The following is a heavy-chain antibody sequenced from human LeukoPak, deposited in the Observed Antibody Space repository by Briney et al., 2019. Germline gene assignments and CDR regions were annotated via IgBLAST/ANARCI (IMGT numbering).Heavy chain of an antibody. V-gene: IGHV1-69*01. J-gene: IGHJ6*03. CDR1: GGTFSSYA. Sequence: ASVKVSCKASGGTFSSYAISWVRQAPGQGLEWMGGIIPIFGTANYAQKFQGRVTITADESKSTAYMELSSLRSEDTAVYYCGGGGPYYYYYYMDVWGKGTTVTVSS. CDR3: GGGGPYYYYYYMDV. D-gene: IGHD3-16*01. CDR2: IIPIFGTA.